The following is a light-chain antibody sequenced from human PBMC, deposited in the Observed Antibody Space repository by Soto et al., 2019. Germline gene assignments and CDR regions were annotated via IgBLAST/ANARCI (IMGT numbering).Light chain of an antibody. V-gene: IGLV2-14*01. CDR3: ASYTSQVRV. Sequence: QSVLTQPASVSGSPGQSITVSCTGTSSDVGGYKYVSWYQQYPGKAPKLMIYDVSYRASGVSYRFSGSKSGNTASLTISGLQAEDEADYCCASYTSQVRVFGTGTKLTVL. CDR2: DVS. J-gene: IGLJ1*01. CDR1: SSDVGGYKY.